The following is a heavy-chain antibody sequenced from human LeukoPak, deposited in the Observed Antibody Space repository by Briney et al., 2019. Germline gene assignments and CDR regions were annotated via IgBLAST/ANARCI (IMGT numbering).Heavy chain of an antibody. CDR1: GGSISSYY. CDR2: IYYSGST. D-gene: IGHD6-13*01. V-gene: IGHV4-59*01. Sequence: PSETLSLTCTVSGGSISSYYWSWIRQPPGKELEWIGHIYYSGSTNYNPSLKSRVTISVDRSKNQFSLSLTSVTAADTAVYYCARERASAGPHFEHWGRGILVTVSS. CDR3: ARERASAGPHFEH. J-gene: IGHJ4*02.